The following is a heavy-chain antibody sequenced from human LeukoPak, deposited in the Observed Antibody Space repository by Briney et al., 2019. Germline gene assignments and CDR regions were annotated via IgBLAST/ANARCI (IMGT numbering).Heavy chain of an antibody. V-gene: IGHV4-59*08. J-gene: IGHJ3*02. Sequence: SETLSLTCTVSGGSISSYYWTWIRQPPGKGLKWIGYISHSGSADYNPSLRSRVTISVDTSKNQFSLKLSSVTAADTAVYYCARGYCSGKTCYRSGYEIWGQGTIVTVSS. CDR3: ARGYCSGKTCYRSGYEI. CDR1: GGSISSYY. CDR2: ISHSGSA. D-gene: IGHD2-15*01.